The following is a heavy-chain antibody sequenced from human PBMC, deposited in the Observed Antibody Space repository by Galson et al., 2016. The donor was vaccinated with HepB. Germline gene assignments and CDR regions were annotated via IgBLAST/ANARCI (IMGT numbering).Heavy chain of an antibody. Sequence: SLRLSCAASGLTFSSYAMSWVRQAPGKGLESVSAITGSGGSIFYADSVKGRFTMSRDNSKNTLYPQMNSLRAEDTAVYYCAKVFGVGFWSGYDYGGQGTLVTVSS. V-gene: IGHV3-23*01. D-gene: IGHD3-3*01. CDR2: ITGSGGSI. J-gene: IGHJ4*02. CDR3: AKVFGVGFWSGYDY. CDR1: GLTFSSYA.